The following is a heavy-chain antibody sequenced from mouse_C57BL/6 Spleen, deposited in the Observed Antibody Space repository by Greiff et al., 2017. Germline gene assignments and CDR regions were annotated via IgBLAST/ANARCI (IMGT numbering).Heavy chain of an antibody. CDR1: GYTFTSYW. J-gene: IGHJ2*01. V-gene: IGHV1-61*01. CDR3: ARKGPYYSNYFDY. D-gene: IGHD2-5*01. CDR2: IYPSDSET. Sequence: QVQLQQPGAELVRPGSSVKLSCKASGYTFTSYWMDWVKQRPGQGLEWIGNIYPSDSETHYNQKFKDKATLTVDKSSSTAYMQLSSLTSEDSAVYYCARKGPYYSNYFDYWGKGTTLTVSS.